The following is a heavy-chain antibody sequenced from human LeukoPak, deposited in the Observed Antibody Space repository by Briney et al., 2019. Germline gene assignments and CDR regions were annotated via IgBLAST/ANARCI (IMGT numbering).Heavy chain of an antibody. CDR3: AKDIGSYYDY. Sequence: PGGSLRLSCAASEFTFSTYSMNWVRQAPGKGLEWVSSISSGSTYIYYADSVKGRFTISRDNSKNTLYLEMNSLRAEDTAVYYCAKDIGSYYDYWGQGILVTVSS. CDR2: ISSGSTYI. D-gene: IGHD3-10*01. V-gene: IGHV3-21*01. CDR1: EFTFSTYS. J-gene: IGHJ4*02.